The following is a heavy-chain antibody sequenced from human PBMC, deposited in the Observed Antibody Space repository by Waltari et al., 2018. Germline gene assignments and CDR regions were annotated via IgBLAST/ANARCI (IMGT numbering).Heavy chain of an antibody. CDR1: GYTFTDYY. V-gene: IGHV1-69-2*01. CDR2: VDPEKGQT. CDR3: SIVGAPYFDY. Sequence: EVQLVQSGAEVKKPGATVKISCKVSGYTFTDYYMHWVQQAPGKGLGGMGLVDPEKGQTIYAGEFQGRGTITADTSTDTAYMELSSLRSEDTAVYYCSIVGAPYFDYWGQGTLVTVSS. J-gene: IGHJ4*02. D-gene: IGHD1-26*01.